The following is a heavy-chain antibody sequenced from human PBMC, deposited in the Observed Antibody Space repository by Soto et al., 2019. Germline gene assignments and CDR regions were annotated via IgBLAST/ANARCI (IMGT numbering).Heavy chain of an antibody. CDR1: GFTFSSYS. Sequence: LRLSCAASGFTFSSYSMNWVRQAPGKGLEWVSSISSSSSYIYYADSVKGRFTISGDNAKNSLYLQMNSLRAEDTAVYYCARDLRYVTIFGVVIGGMDVWGQGTTVTVSS. CDR2: ISSSSSYI. CDR3: ARDLRYVTIFGVVIGGMDV. D-gene: IGHD3-3*01. V-gene: IGHV3-21*01. J-gene: IGHJ6*02.